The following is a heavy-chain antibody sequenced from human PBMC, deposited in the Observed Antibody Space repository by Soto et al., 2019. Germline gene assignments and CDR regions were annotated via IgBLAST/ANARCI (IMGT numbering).Heavy chain of an antibody. CDR3: ARGPSYSDSYFDH. Sequence: LETLSLTWTVAGGSMSSIGCCWGWIRQHPGKGLEWIGSIYYSGSTYYNPSLKSRVTISVDTSKNQFSLNLSSVTAADTAVYYCARGPSYSDSYFDHWGQGTLVTVSS. D-gene: IGHD4-17*01. V-gene: IGHV4-39*01. CDR1: GGSMSSIGCC. J-gene: IGHJ4*02. CDR2: IYYSGST.